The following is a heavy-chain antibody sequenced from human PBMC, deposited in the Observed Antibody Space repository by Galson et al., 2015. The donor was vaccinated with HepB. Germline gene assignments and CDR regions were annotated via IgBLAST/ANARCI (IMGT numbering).Heavy chain of an antibody. CDR2: INPSGGST. CDR3: ARDLADFSGGVVAGKNWDYIQNWFDP. V-gene: IGHV1-46*01. Sequence: SVKVSCKASGYTFTSYYMHWVRQAPGQGLEWMGIINPSGGSTSYAQKFQGRVTMTRDTSTSTVYMELSSLRSEDTAVYYCARDLADFSGGVVAGKNWDYIQNWFDPWGQGTLVTVSS. J-gene: IGHJ5*02. D-gene: IGHD6-19*01. CDR1: GYTFTSYY.